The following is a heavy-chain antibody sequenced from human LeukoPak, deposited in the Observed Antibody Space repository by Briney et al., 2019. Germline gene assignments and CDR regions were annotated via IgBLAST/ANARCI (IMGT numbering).Heavy chain of an antibody. CDR3: AKGQGLQPDY. CDR1: GFTFSSYG. CDR2: ISYDGSSK. Sequence: GGSLRLSCAASGFTFSSYGMHWVRQAPGKGLEWVAVISYDGSSKYYADSVKGRFTISRDNSKNTLYLQMNSLRAEDTAVYYCAKGQGLQPDYWGQGTLVTVSS. J-gene: IGHJ4*02. V-gene: IGHV3-30*18. D-gene: IGHD2-2*01.